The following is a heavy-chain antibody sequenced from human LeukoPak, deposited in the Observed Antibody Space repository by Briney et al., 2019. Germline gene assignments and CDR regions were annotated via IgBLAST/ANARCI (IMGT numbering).Heavy chain of an antibody. Sequence: SETLSLTCTVSGGSISSSSYYWGWLRQPPGKGLEWIGSIYYSGSTYYNPSLKSRVTISVDTSKNQFSLKLSSVTAADTAVYYCARIHREVGAFLDYWGQGTLVTVSS. J-gene: IGHJ4*02. CDR1: GGSISSSSYY. D-gene: IGHD1-26*01. CDR2: IYYSGST. V-gene: IGHV4-39*07. CDR3: ARIHREVGAFLDY.